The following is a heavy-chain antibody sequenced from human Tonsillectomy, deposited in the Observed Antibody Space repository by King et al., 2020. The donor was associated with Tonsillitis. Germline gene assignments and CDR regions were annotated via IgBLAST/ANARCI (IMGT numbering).Heavy chain of an antibody. CDR1: GFTFSSYS. Sequence: VQLVESGGGLVQPGGSLRLSCAASGFTFSSYSMNWVRQAPGKGLEWVSYISSSRTIYYPDSVKGRFTLSSDNAKNPLDLQMKSLRAEDTAVYYCARPEGGYDSSNDVFDIWGQGTMVTVSS. D-gene: IGHD3-22*01. V-gene: IGHV3-48*01. CDR3: ARPEGGYDSSNDVFDI. J-gene: IGHJ3*02. CDR2: ISSSRTI.